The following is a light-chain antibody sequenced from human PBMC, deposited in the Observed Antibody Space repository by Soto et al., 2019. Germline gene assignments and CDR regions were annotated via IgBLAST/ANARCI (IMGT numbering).Light chain of an antibody. Sequence: QSVLTQPPSLSGAPGQRVTISCTGSISNIGAGYDVHWYQQLPGTAPKLLINGNNNRPSGVPDRFSGSKSGTSASLAITELRAEDEADYYCQSYDSSLSGFVVFGGGTKLTVL. J-gene: IGLJ2*01. CDR1: ISNIGAGYD. V-gene: IGLV1-40*01. CDR2: GNN. CDR3: QSYDSSLSGFVV.